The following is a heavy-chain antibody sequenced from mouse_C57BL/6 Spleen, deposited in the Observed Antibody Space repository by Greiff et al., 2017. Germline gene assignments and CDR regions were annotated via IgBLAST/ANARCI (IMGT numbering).Heavy chain of an antibody. Sequence: QVQLQQPGAELVRPGTSVKLSCKASGYTFTSYWMHWVKQRPGQGLEWIGVIDPSDSYTKYNQKFKGKATFTVDTSSSTAYMQLSSLSSEDSAVYYCARSHGSSLYYFDYWGQGTTLTVSS. CDR2: IDPSDSYT. J-gene: IGHJ2*01. CDR1: GYTFTSYW. V-gene: IGHV1-59*01. CDR3: ARSHGSSLYYFDY. D-gene: IGHD1-1*01.